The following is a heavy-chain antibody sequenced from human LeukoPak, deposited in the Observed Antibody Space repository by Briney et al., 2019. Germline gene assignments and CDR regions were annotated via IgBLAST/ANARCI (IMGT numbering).Heavy chain of an antibody. D-gene: IGHD3-10*01. CDR2: IIPIFGTA. CDR1: GGTFSSYA. J-gene: IGHJ5*02. CDR3: AREVSGDSYNWFDP. Sequence: SVKVSCKASGGTFSSYAISWVRQAPGQRLEWMGGIIPIFGTANYAQKFQGRVTITTDESTSTAYMELSSLRSEDTAVYYCAREVSGDSYNWFDPWGQGTLVTVSS. V-gene: IGHV1-69*05.